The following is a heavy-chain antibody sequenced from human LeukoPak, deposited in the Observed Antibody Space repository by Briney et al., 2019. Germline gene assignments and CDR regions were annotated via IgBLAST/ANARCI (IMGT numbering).Heavy chain of an antibody. CDR1: GYTFTSYG. D-gene: IGHD4-17*01. CDR3: AREIYGRFDY. J-gene: IGHJ4*02. Sequence: GASVKVSCKASGYTFTSYGISWVRQAPGQGPECMGWINPYNGNTNYALKVQGRVTMTTDTSTSTAYLELSSLRSDDTAIYYCAREIYGRFDYWGQGTLVTVSS. CDR2: INPYNGNT. V-gene: IGHV1-18*01.